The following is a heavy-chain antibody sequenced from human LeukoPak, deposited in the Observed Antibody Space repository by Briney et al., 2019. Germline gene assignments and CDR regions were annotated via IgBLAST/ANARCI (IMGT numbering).Heavy chain of an antibody. CDR3: AKSQILSPRSAFDI. V-gene: IGHV3-23*01. CDR1: GFTFSSYA. CDR2: ISGSGGST. D-gene: IGHD2-15*01. J-gene: IGHJ3*02. Sequence: GGSLRLSCAASGFTFSSYAMSWVRQAPGKGLEWVLAISGSGGSTYYADSVKGRFTISRDNSKNTPYLQMNSLRAEDTAVYYCAKSQILSPRSAFDIWGQGTMVTVSS.